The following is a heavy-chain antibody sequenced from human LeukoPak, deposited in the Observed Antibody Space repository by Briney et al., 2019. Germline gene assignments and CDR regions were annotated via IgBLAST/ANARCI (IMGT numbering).Heavy chain of an antibody. V-gene: IGHV3-21*01. J-gene: IGHJ4*02. Sequence: PGGSLRLSCAASGFSFSRYSMSWVRQAPGKGLEWVSFISRSSSDIYHADSVKGRFTISRDNAKNSLYLQMNSLRAEDTAVYYCARDLPAAVDWGQGTLVTVSS. D-gene: IGHD2-2*01. CDR2: ISRSSSDI. CDR3: ARDLPAAVD. CDR1: GFSFSRYS.